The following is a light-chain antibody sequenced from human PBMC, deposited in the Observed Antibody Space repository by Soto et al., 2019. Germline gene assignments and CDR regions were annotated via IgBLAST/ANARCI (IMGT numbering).Light chain of an antibody. J-gene: IGLJ2*01. V-gene: IGLV3-21*02. CDR1: KIGSKS. Sequence: SYTLTQPPSVSVAPGQTASIACGGNKIGSKSVHWYQQKPGQAPVLVVHDDSERPSGIPERFSGSNSQNTATLTISRVEAGDEADYYCQVWESSTDHAVFGGGTKLAVL. CDR3: QVWESSTDHAV. CDR2: DDS.